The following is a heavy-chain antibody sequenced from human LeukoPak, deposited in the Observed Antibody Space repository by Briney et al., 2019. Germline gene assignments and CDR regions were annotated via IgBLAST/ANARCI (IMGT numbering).Heavy chain of an antibody. Sequence: PSETLSLTCAVYGGSFSGYYWSWIRQPPGKGLEWIGEINHSGSTNYNPSLKSRVTMSVDTSKNQFSLKLTSVTDADTAVYYCARVGCSSTNCYGNYYMDVWGKGTTVTIS. D-gene: IGHD2-2*01. CDR2: INHSGST. V-gene: IGHV4-34*01. J-gene: IGHJ6*03. CDR1: GGSFSGYY. CDR3: ARVGCSSTNCYGNYYMDV.